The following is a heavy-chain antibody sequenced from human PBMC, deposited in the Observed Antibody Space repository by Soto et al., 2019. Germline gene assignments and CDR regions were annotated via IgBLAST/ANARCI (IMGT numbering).Heavy chain of an antibody. Sequence: QVQLQESGPGLVKPSQTLSLTCTVSGGSISSGGYYWSWIRQHPGKGLEWIGYIYNSGSTYYNPSLKSRVTISVDTSKNQFSLKLSSVTAADTAVYYCARDHYGDNWYFDLWGRGTLVTVSS. J-gene: IGHJ2*01. D-gene: IGHD4-17*01. CDR2: IYNSGST. CDR1: GGSISSGGYY. CDR3: ARDHYGDNWYFDL. V-gene: IGHV4-31*03.